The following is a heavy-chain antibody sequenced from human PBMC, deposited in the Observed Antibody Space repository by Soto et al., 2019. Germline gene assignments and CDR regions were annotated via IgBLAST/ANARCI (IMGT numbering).Heavy chain of an antibody. CDR2: ISGSGGST. Sequence: PVGSQRLSWAASGFTFSSYAMSWVRQAPGKGLEWVSAISGSGGSTYYADSVKGRFTISRDNSKNMLYLQMNSLRAEDTAVYYCAKVPITMIVVVISRYYFDYWGQGTLVSLSS. CDR1: GFTFSSYA. V-gene: IGHV3-23*01. J-gene: IGHJ4*02. CDR3: AKVPITMIVVVISRYYFDY. D-gene: IGHD3-22*01.